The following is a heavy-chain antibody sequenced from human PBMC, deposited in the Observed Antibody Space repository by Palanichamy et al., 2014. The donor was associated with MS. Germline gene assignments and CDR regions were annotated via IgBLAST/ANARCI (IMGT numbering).Heavy chain of an antibody. J-gene: IGHJ4*02. CDR3: ARHDYASD. CDR2: IETGDNT. V-gene: IGHV3-53*02. CDR1: GFIISSNY. Sequence: EVQLVETGGGLVQPGGSLRLSCAASGFIISSNYMSWVRQAPGRGLEWVSVIETGDNTFYADSVKGRFTVSRDSSRNTMFLQMTSLIAEDTAVYYCARHDYASDWGPGTLVTVSS. D-gene: IGHD4/OR15-4a*01.